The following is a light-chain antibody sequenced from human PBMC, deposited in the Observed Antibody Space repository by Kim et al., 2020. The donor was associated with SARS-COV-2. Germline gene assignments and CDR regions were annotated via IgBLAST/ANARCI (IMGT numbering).Light chain of an antibody. J-gene: IGKJ1*01. V-gene: IGKV1-5*03. CDR3: QQYNSYSTWT. CDR1: QSISSW. CDR2: KAS. Sequence: SVGDRVTITCRASQSISSWLAWYQQKSGKAPKLLIYKASSLESGVPSRFSGSGSGTEFTLTISSLQPDDFATYYCQQYNSYSTWTFGQGTKVDIK.